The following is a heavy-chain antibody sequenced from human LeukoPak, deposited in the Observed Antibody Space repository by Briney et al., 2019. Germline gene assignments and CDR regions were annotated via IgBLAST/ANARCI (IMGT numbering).Heavy chain of an antibody. V-gene: IGHV3-33*08. Sequence: PGGSLRLSCVASGFTFSSYWMHWVRQAPGKGLEWVAVIWYDGSNKYYVDSVKGRFTISRDNSKNTLYLQMNSLKAEDTAVYYCARDLTGKYYFDYWGQGTLVTVSS. CDR2: IWYDGSNK. J-gene: IGHJ4*02. CDR1: GFTFSSYW. CDR3: ARDLTGKYYFDY. D-gene: IGHD7-27*01.